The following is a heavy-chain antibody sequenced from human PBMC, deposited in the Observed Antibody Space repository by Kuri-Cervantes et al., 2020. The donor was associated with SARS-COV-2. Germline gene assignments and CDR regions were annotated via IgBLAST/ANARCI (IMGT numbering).Heavy chain of an antibody. V-gene: IGHV3-30-3*01. CDR3: AIDPRTVATRLPGY. CDR1: GFTFNNYA. CDR2: TSYDGSTK. Sequence: GESPKISCAASGFTFNNYAMHWVRQTPGEGLEWVAITSYDGSTKYYADSVKGRFTISRDNARKSVYLQMNSLRAEDTAVYYCAIDPRTVATRLPGYWGQGTLVTVSS. J-gene: IGHJ4*02. D-gene: IGHD5-12*01.